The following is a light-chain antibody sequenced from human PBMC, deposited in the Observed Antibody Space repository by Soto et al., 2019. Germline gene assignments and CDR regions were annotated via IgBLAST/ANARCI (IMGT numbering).Light chain of an antibody. Sequence: EIVMTQSPATLSVSPGERATLSCRASQSVSSNLAWYQQKPGQAPRLLIYDASNRASGIPARFSGSGSGTDFTLTISRLEPEDFVVFYCYQYGSTPPTFGQGTKVDIK. V-gene: IGKV3-20*01. J-gene: IGKJ1*01. CDR1: QSVSSN. CDR2: DAS. CDR3: YQYGSTPPT.